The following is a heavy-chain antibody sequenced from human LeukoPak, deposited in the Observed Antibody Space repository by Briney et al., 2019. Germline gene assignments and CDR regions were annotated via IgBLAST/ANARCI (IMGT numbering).Heavy chain of an antibody. CDR2: IIPIFGTA. D-gene: IGHD1-14*01. Sequence: ASVKVSCKASGGTFSSYAISWVRQAPGQGLEWMGGIIPIFGTANYAQKFQGRVTITADKSTSTAYMELSSLRSEDTAVYYCARMGVTPHYYYMDVWGKGTTVTVSS. V-gene: IGHV1-69*06. J-gene: IGHJ6*03. CDR1: GGTFSSYA. CDR3: ARMGVTPHYYYMDV.